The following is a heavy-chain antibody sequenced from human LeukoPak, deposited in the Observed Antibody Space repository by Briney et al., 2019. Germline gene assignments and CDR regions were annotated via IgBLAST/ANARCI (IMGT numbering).Heavy chain of an antibody. Sequence: GGSLRLSCAASGFTFTKYWMTWVRQAPGKGLVWVSGIKSDGSRTTYADSVKGRFTISRDNAKNTVSLQMHSLRAEDTAVYYCARENWNFDCWGQGTLVTVSS. CDR3: ARENWNFDC. V-gene: IGHV3-74*01. D-gene: IGHD1-1*01. J-gene: IGHJ4*02. CDR2: IKSDGSRT. CDR1: GFTFTKYW.